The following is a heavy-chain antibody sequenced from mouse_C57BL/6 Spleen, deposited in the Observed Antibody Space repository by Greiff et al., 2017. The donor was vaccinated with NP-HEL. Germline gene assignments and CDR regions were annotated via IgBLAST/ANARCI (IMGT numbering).Heavy chain of an antibody. D-gene: IGHD6-5*01. V-gene: IGHV1-82*01. CDR3: ARLSLPYYFDY. J-gene: IGHJ2*01. Sequence: QVHVKQSGPELVKPGASVKISCKASGYAFSSSWMNWVKQRPGKGLEWIGRIYPGDGDTNYNGKFKGKATLTADKSSSTAYMQLSSLTSEDSAVYFCARLSLPYYFDYWGQGTTLTVSS. CDR2: IYPGDGDT. CDR1: GYAFSSSW.